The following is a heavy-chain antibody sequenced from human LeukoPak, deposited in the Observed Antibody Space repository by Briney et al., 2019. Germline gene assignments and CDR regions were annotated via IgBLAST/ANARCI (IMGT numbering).Heavy chain of an antibody. CDR2: INTNTGNP. J-gene: IGHJ4*02. CDR3: ARDPRGVVAATFALGY. D-gene: IGHD2-15*01. CDR1: GGTFSSYA. V-gene: IGHV7-4-1*02. Sequence: GASVKVSCKASGGTFSSYAISWVRQAPGQGLEWMGWINTNTGNPTYAQGFTGRFVFSLDTSVSAAYLQISSLKPEDTAVYYCARDPRGVVAATFALGYWGQGTLVTVSS.